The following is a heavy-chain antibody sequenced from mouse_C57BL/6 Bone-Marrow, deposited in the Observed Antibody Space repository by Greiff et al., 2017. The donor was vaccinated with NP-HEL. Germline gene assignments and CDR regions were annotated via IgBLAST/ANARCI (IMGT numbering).Heavy chain of an antibody. J-gene: IGHJ4*01. Sequence: VQLQQSGAELVKPGASVKMSCKASGYTFTSYWITWVKQRPGQGLEWIGDIYPGSGSTNYNEKFKSKATLTVDTSSSTAYMQLSSLTSEDSAVYYCARTPLIYYAMDYWGQGTSVTVSS. V-gene: IGHV1-55*01. CDR1: GYTFTSYW. CDR3: ARTPLIYYAMDY. CDR2: IYPGSGST.